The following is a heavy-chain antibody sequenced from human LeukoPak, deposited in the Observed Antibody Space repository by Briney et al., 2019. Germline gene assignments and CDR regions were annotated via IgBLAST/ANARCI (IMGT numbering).Heavy chain of an antibody. CDR3: ATPSSTSCCYFDY. CDR2: ISSSSRYI. J-gene: IGHJ4*02. CDR1: GFTFSSYS. V-gene: IGHV3-21*01. Sequence: PGGSLRLSCAASGFTFSSYSMNWVRQAPGKGLEWVSSISSSSRYIYYADSVKGRFTISRDNAKNSLSLQMNSLRAEDTAVYYCATPSSTSCCYFDYRRQGTLVTVSS. D-gene: IGHD2-2*01.